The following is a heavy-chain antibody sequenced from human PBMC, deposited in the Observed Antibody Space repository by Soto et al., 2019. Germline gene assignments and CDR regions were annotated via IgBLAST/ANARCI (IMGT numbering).Heavy chain of an antibody. CDR1: GFTFSSYA. CDR2: ISGSGGST. CDR3: AGSPHYDSSGYYHFDY. V-gene: IGHV3-23*01. Sequence: GGSLRLSCAASGFTFSSYAMSWVRQAPGKGLEWVSAISGSGGSTYYADFVKGRFTISRDNSKNTLYLQMNSLRAEDTAVYYCAGSPHYDSSGYYHFDYWGQGTLVTVSS. D-gene: IGHD3-22*01. J-gene: IGHJ4*02.